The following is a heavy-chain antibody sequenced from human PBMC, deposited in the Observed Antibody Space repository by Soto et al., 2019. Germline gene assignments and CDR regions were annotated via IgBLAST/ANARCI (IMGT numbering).Heavy chain of an antibody. CDR1: GFTFSDYY. CDR3: VRVWAHADY. V-gene: IGHV3-11*01. J-gene: IGHJ4*02. CDR2: ISTSGSTI. Sequence: QVQLVESGGGLVKPGGSLRLSCAASGFTFSDYYMSWIRQAPGKGLEWVSYISTSGSTINYADSVKGRFTISRDNAKNLLYLQMNSLSAEETAVYYFVRVWAHADYWGQGTLVTVSS. D-gene: IGHD7-27*01.